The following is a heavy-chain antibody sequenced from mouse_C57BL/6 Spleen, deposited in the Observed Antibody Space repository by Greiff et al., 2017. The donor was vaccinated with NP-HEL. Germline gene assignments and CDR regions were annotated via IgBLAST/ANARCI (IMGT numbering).Heavy chain of an antibody. D-gene: IGHD1-1*01. CDR2: IYPRSGNT. CDR3: ARGDFPSRYSLYAMDY. J-gene: IGHJ4*01. V-gene: IGHV1-81*01. Sequence: QVQLQQSGAELARPGASVRLSCKASGYTFTSYGISWVKQRTGQGLEWIGEIYPRSGNTYYNEKFKGKATLTADKSSSTAYMELRSLTSEDSAVYFCARGDFPSRYSLYAMDYWGQGTSVTVSS. CDR1: GYTFTSYG.